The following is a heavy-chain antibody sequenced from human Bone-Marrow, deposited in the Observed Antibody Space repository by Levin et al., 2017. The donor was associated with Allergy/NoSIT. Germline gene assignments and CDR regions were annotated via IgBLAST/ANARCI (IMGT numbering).Heavy chain of an antibody. D-gene: IGHD1-26*01. CDR3: AKDLRSISWEDY. CDR2: ISGSGGST. Sequence: GGSLRLSCAASGFTFSSYAMSWVRQAPGKGLEWVSAISGSGGSTYYADSVKGRFTISRDNSKNTLYLQINSLRAEDTAVYYCAKDLRSISWEDYWGQGTLVTVSS. CDR1: GFTFSSYA. V-gene: IGHV3-23*01. J-gene: IGHJ4*02.